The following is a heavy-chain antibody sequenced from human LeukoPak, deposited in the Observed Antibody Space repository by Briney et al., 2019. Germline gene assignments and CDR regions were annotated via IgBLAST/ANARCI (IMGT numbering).Heavy chain of an antibody. CDR3: ARDRGPRTGFMVREAYDY. CDR1: GFTFSDYW. CDR2: INTDGSIT. Sequence: GGSLRLSCAASGFTFSDYWIHWVRQAPGKGLVWVSRINTDGSITNYADSVKGRFSISRDNAKSTLYLQMSSLRAEDTAVYYCARDRGPRTGFMVREAYDYWGQGTLVTVSS. V-gene: IGHV3-74*01. D-gene: IGHD3-10*01. J-gene: IGHJ4*02.